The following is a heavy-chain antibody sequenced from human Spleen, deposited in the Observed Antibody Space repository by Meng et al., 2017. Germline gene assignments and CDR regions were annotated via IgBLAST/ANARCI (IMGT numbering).Heavy chain of an antibody. V-gene: IGHV4-38-2*02. CDR1: GYSISSGSY. CDR3: AIRRGWLAEAFDI. J-gene: IGHJ3*02. Sequence: SETLSLTCTVSGYSISSGSYWGWIRQPPGKGLEWIGSIYHSGSTYYNPSLKSRVTISVDTSKNQFSLKLSSVTAADTAVYYCAIRRGWLAEAFDIWGQGTMVTVSS. D-gene: IGHD6-19*01. CDR2: IYHSGST.